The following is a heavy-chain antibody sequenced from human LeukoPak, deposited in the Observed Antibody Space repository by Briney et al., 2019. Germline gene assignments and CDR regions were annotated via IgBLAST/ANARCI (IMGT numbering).Heavy chain of an antibody. CDR3: AKDKGDYGSESPYGMDV. D-gene: IGHD3-10*01. Sequence: GGSLRLSCAASGFTFSSYAMSWVRQAPGKGLEWVSGIIGGGGTIYYADSVKGRFTISRDNSKNTLYLQMNSLRAEDTAVYYCAKDKGDYGSESPYGMDVWGQGTTVTVSS. V-gene: IGHV3-23*01. CDR2: IIGGGGTI. J-gene: IGHJ6*02. CDR1: GFTFSSYA.